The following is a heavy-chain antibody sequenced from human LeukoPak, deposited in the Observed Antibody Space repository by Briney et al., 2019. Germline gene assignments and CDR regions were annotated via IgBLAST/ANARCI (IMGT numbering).Heavy chain of an antibody. D-gene: IGHD6-19*01. J-gene: IGHJ4*02. Sequence: GGSLRLSCAASGFTFDDYAMHWVRQAPGKGLEWVSGISWNSGSIGYADSVKGRFTISRDNAKNSLYLQMNSLRAEDTALYYCAKDIKSGGGSGWMVGEAYREWGYYFDYWGQGTLVTVSS. CDR2: ISWNSGSI. V-gene: IGHV3-9*01. CDR3: AKDIKSGGGSGWMVGEAYREWGYYFDY. CDR1: GFTFDDYA.